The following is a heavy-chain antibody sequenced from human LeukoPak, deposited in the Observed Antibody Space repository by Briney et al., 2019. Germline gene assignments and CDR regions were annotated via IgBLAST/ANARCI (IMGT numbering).Heavy chain of an antibody. D-gene: IGHD5-12*01. J-gene: IGHJ4*02. V-gene: IGHV3-33*01. CDR1: GFTFSSYG. CDR2: IWYDGSNK. Sequence: GRSLRLSCAASGFTFSSYGMHWVRQAPGKGLEWVAVIWYDGSNKYYADSVKGRFTISRDNSENTLYLQMNSLRAEDTAVYYCARGRGSTAGLFDYWGQGTLVTVSS. CDR3: ARGRGSTAGLFDY.